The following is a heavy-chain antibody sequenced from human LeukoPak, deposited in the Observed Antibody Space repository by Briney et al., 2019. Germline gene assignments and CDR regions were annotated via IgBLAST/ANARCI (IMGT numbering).Heavy chain of an antibody. D-gene: IGHD3-9*01. CDR1: GGTFSSYA. Sequence: ASVKVSCKASGGTFSSYAISWVRQAPGRGLEWMGWINPNSGGTNYAQKFQGRVTMTRDTSISTAYMELSRLRSDDTAVYYCARFDILTGYYFDYWGQGTLVTVSS. CDR2: INPNSGGT. V-gene: IGHV1-2*02. J-gene: IGHJ4*02. CDR3: ARFDILTGYYFDY.